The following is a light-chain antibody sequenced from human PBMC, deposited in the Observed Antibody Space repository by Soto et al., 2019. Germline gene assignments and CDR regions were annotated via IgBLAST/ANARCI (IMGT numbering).Light chain of an antibody. CDR2: AAS. CDR1: QDVYYW. J-gene: IGKJ4*01. CDR3: QQANSFPPT. V-gene: IGKV1-12*01. Sequence: DIQMTQSPSSVSASVGDRVTITCRASQDVYYWLAWYQQKPGKAPKLLIYAASSLQSGVPSRFSGSGSRTDFTLTISSLQPEDFATYYCQQANSFPPTFGGGTKVEIK.